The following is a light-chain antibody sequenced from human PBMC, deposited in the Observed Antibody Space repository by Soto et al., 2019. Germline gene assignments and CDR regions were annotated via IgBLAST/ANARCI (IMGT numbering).Light chain of an antibody. Sequence: DIQMTQSPSTLSASVGDRVTITCRASQSISSWLAWYQQKPGKAPKLLIYKASSVESGVPSRFSGSGSGTEFTLTISRLQPDNFATYYCQEYKSYSTFGQGTKLEIK. CDR3: QEYKSYST. J-gene: IGKJ2*01. V-gene: IGKV1-5*03. CDR2: KAS. CDR1: QSISSW.